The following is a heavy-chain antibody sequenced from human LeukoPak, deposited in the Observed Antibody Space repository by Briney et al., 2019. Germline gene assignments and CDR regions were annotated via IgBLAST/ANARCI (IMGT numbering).Heavy chain of an antibody. Sequence: SVKVSCKASGGTFSSYAISRVRQAPGQGLEWMGGIIPIFGTANYAQKFQGRVTITADESTSTAYMELSSLRSEDTAVYYCASFHSGSEEFDYWGQGTLVTVSS. CDR1: GGTFSSYA. V-gene: IGHV1-69*13. CDR2: IIPIFGTA. J-gene: IGHJ4*02. D-gene: IGHD3-10*01. CDR3: ASFHSGSEEFDY.